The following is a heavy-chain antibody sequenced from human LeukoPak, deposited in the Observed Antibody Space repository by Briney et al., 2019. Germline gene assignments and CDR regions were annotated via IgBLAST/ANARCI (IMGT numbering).Heavy chain of an antibody. J-gene: IGHJ4*02. CDR1: GGSVSGHY. CDR2: IYASGGA. CDR3: AREAPGGSGWTYFDY. D-gene: IGHD6-19*01. V-gene: IGHV4-59*02. Sequence: SETLSLTCAVSGGSVSGHYWDWIRQPPGKRLEWIGYIYASGGANYNPSLKSRVTISLDSSENRFSLKLTSVTAADTAVYYCAREAPGGSGWTYFDYWGQGSLVTVSS.